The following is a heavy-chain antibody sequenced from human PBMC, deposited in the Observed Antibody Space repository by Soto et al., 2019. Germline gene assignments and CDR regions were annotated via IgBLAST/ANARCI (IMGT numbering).Heavy chain of an antibody. CDR3: ARGVVPADYYYYYMDV. Sequence: PGESLKISCKGSGYSFTSYWIGWVRQMPGKGLEWMGIIYPGDSDTRYSPSFQGQVTISADKSISTAYLQWSSLKASDTAMYYCARGVVPADYYYYYMDVWGKGTTVTVSS. J-gene: IGHJ6*03. CDR2: IYPGDSDT. D-gene: IGHD2-2*01. CDR1: GYSFTSYW. V-gene: IGHV5-51*01.